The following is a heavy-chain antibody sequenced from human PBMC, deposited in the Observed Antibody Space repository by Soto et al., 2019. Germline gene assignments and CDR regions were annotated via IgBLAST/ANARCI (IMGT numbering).Heavy chain of an antibody. CDR1: GASIGAYG. Sequence: SETLSLAGTVSGASIGAYGWSWIRHPAGKGLEWIGRLYSGGNTDPNPSFESRLTMSADTSKSQFSLKLSSVTAADTAIYYCVRGQNRRGRYGVDSCGQG. V-gene: IGHV4-4*07. CDR3: VRGQNRRGRYGVDS. D-gene: IGHD5-18*01. J-gene: IGHJ5*01. CDR2: LYSGGNT.